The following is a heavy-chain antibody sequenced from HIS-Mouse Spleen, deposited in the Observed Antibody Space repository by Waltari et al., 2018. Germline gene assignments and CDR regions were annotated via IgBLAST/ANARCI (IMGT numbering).Heavy chain of an antibody. D-gene: IGHD1-26*01. V-gene: IGHV3-30*18. J-gene: IGHJ4*02. Sequence: QVQLVESGGGVVQPGRSLRLACAASGFPFSRSGMHGGRQAPGKGLEWVAVISYDGSNKYYADSVKGRFTISRDNSKNTLYLQMNSLRAEDTAVYYCAKDRGSPLYFDYWGQGTLVTVSS. CDR3: AKDRGSPLYFDY. CDR2: ISYDGSNK. CDR1: GFPFSRSG.